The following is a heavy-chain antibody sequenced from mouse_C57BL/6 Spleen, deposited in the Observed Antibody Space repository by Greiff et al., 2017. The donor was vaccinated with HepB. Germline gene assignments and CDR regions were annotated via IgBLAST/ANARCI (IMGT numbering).Heavy chain of an antibody. CDR2: IYPGDGDT. CDR1: GYAFSSSW. CDR3: ARGGYDDAYWYFDV. D-gene: IGHD2-2*01. V-gene: IGHV1-82*01. J-gene: IGHJ1*03. Sequence: QVHVKQSGPELVKPGASVKISCKASGYAFSSSWMNWVKQRPGKGLEWIGRIYPGDGDTNYNGKFKGKATLTADKSSSTAYMQLSSLTSEDSAVYFCARGGYDDAYWYFDVWGTGTTVTVSS.